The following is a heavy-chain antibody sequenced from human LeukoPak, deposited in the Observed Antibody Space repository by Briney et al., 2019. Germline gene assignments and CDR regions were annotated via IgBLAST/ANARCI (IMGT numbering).Heavy chain of an antibody. CDR1: GFTISTYG. Sequence: GGSLRLSCAASGFTISTYGMSWVRQAPGKGLEWVSSVSGGGDRTYYADSVKGRFTISRDNSKNTSYLQMNSLRAEDTAVYYCAKEGVGGAAGVSYHNDYWGLGTLVTVSS. D-gene: IGHD6-13*01. CDR2: VSGGGDRT. J-gene: IGHJ4*02. V-gene: IGHV3-23*01. CDR3: AKEGVGGAAGVSYHNDY.